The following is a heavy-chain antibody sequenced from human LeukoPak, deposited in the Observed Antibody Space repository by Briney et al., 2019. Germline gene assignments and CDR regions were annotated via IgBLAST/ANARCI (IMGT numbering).Heavy chain of an antibody. J-gene: IGHJ4*02. Sequence: GGSLRLSCAASGFTFSSYAMSWVRQAPGKGLEGVSAISGSGGSTYYADSVKGRFTISRDNSKNTLYLQMNSLRAEDTAVYYCAGREMATIGYYFDYWGQGTLVTVSS. D-gene: IGHD5-24*01. CDR1: GFTFSSYA. CDR3: AGREMATIGYYFDY. CDR2: ISGSGGST. V-gene: IGHV3-23*01.